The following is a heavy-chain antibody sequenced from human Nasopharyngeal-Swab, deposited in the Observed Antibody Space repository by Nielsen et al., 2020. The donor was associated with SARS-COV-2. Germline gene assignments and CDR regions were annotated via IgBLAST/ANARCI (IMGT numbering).Heavy chain of an antibody. D-gene: IGHD6-13*01. CDR3: ARPSSANYYYYGMDV. CDR1: GYSFTSYW. Sequence: GGSLRLSCKGSGYSFTSYWIGWVRQMPGKGLEWMGIIYPGDSDTRYSPSFQGQVTISADKSISTAYLQWSSLKASDTAMYYCARPSSANYYYYGMDVWGQGTTVRLL. V-gene: IGHV5-51*01. CDR2: IYPGDSDT. J-gene: IGHJ6*02.